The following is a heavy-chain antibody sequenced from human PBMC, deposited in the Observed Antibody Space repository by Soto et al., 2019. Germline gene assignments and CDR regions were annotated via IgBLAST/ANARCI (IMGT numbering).Heavy chain of an antibody. V-gene: IGHV1-69*01. Sequence: QVQLVQSGAEVRKPGSSVKVSCKASGGTFSRHAISWVRQAPGQGLEWMGGIIPIFGTANHAQKFQGRVTITADESTSTAYMELSSLRSEDTAVYYCARSPGGFLYYGMDVWGQGTTVTVSS. J-gene: IGHJ6*02. CDR1: GGTFSRHA. CDR2: IIPIFGTA. D-gene: IGHD1-26*01. CDR3: ARSPGGFLYYGMDV.